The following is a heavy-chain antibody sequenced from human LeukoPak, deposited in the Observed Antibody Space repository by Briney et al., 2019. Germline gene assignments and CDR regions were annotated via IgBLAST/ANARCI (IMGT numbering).Heavy chain of an antibody. Sequence: ASVKVSCKVSGYTLTELSMHWVRQAPGKGLEWMGGFDPEDGETIYAQKFQGRVTMTEDTSTDTAYMELSSLRSEATAVYYCATLWSGATGFDYWAQGTLVTVSS. D-gene: IGHD3-10*01. CDR1: GYTLTELS. V-gene: IGHV1-24*01. CDR2: FDPEDGET. J-gene: IGHJ4*02. CDR3: ATLWSGATGFDY.